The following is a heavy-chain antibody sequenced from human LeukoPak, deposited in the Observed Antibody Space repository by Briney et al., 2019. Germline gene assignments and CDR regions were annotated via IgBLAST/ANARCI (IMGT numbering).Heavy chain of an antibody. CDR2: INHSGST. CDR3: ARDGGSYYRYYYYYMDV. J-gene: IGHJ6*03. CDR1: GGSFSGYY. Sequence: PSETLSLTCAVYGGSFSGYYWSWIRQPPGKGLEWIGEINHSGSTNYNPSLKSRVTISVDTSKNQFSLKLSSVTAADTAVYYCARDGGSYYRYYYYYMDVWGKGTAVTVSS. V-gene: IGHV4-34*01. D-gene: IGHD1-26*01.